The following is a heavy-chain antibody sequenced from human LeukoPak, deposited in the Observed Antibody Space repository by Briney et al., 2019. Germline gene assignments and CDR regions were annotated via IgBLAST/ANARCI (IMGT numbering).Heavy chain of an antibody. Sequence: SEALSLTCAVYGGSFSGYYWSWIRQPPGKGLEWIGEINHSGSTNYNPSLKSRVTISVDTSKNQFSLKLSSVTAADTAVYYCARGRTPGYWGQGTLVTVSS. D-gene: IGHD1-14*01. V-gene: IGHV4-34*01. CDR1: GGSFSGYY. CDR3: ARGRTPGY. J-gene: IGHJ4*02. CDR2: INHSGST.